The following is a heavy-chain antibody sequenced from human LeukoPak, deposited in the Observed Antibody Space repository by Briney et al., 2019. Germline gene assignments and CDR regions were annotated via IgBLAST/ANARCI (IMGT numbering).Heavy chain of an antibody. CDR1: GFTFSSYA. V-gene: IGHV3-48*02. CDR3: ARDYNYGLDY. J-gene: IGHJ4*02. CDR2: IGGSSRTI. Sequence: GGSLRLSCAASGFTFSSYAMSWVRQAPGKGLEWVSYIGGSSRTIYYADSVKGRFTISRDNAKNSLYLQMNSLRDDDTAVYYCARDYNYGLDYWGQGTLVTVSS. D-gene: IGHD5-18*01.